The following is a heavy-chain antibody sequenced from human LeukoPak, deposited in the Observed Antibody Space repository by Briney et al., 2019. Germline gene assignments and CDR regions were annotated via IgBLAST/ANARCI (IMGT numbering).Heavy chain of an antibody. J-gene: IGHJ4*02. Sequence: GGSLRLSCAASGFTFRDYYMGWIRQAPGKGLEWISYISETGTTIYQPDSVKGRFSISRDNAKNSLFLQMNRLIPEDTAVYYCARTSYPWNWGQGTLVTVSS. CDR1: GFTFRDYY. V-gene: IGHV3-11*01. D-gene: IGHD3-16*02. CDR2: ISETGTTI. CDR3: ARTSYPWN.